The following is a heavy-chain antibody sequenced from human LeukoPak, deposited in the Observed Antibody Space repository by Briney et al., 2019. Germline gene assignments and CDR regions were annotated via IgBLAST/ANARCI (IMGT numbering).Heavy chain of an antibody. J-gene: IGHJ6*02. CDR2: INTNTGNP. CDR3: ARSNTGVATREYYYYYYGMDV. V-gene: IGHV7-4-1*02. Sequence: ASVTVSYKASGYTFTSYAMNWVRQAPGQGLEWMGWINTNTGNPTYAQGFTGRFVFSLDTSVSTAYLQISSLKAEDTAVYYCARSNTGVATREYYYYYYGMDVWGQGTTVTVSS. CDR1: GYTFTSYA. D-gene: IGHD5-12*01.